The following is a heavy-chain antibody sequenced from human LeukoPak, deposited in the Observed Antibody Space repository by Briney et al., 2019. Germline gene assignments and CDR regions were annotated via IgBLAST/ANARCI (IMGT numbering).Heavy chain of an antibody. CDR3: ARVGLGKETFDF. CDR1: GGTFSSYA. D-gene: IGHD1-26*01. J-gene: IGHJ4*02. V-gene: IGHV1-69*06. CDR2: IIPIFGTA. Sequence: ASVKVSCKASGGTFSSYAISWVRQAPGQGLEWMGGIIPIFGTANYAQKFQGRVTITADKSTSTAYMELSSLRSEDTAVYYCARVGLGKETFDFWGQGTLVTVSS.